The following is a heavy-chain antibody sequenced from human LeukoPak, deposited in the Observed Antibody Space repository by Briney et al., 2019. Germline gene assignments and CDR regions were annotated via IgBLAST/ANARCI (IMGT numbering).Heavy chain of an antibody. CDR1: GFTFSSHG. J-gene: IGHJ5*02. CDR3: AKDGISSSWYMYRPTARGNWFDP. V-gene: IGHV3-23*01. D-gene: IGHD6-13*01. Sequence: PGGSLRLSCAASGFTFSSHGMSWVRQAPGKGLEWVSAISGSGGSTYYADSVKGRFTISRDNSKNTLYLQMNSLRAEDTAVYYCAKDGISSSWYMYRPTARGNWFDPWGQGTLVTVSS. CDR2: ISGSGGST.